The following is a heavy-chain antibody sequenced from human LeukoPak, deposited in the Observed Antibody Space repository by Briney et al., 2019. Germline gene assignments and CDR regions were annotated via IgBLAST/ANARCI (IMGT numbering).Heavy chain of an antibody. CDR3: ARGVGDNGILGY. D-gene: IGHD2-15*01. CDR2: IKQDGSKK. Sequence: PGGSLRLSCAASGFTFSSYWMTWVRQAPGKGLEWVANIKQDGSKKDYVDSVKGRFTIFRDNAKDSLYLQMNSLRVEDTAVYYCARGVGDNGILGYWGRGTMVAVSP. CDR1: GFTFSSYW. V-gene: IGHV3-7*01. J-gene: IGHJ4*02.